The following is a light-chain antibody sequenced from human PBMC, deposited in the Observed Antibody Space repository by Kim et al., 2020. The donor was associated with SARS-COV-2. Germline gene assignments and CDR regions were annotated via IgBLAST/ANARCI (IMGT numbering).Light chain of an antibody. Sequence: DIEMTQSPATLSVSPGERATLSCRASQSVGTNLAWYRQNPGQAPRLLIYGASTRATGVPARVSGSGSGTQFSLTISSLQSEDFAVYYCQQYYNWPPWTFGQGTKLEI. CDR1: QSVGTN. J-gene: IGKJ1*01. CDR3: QQYYNWPPWT. CDR2: GAS. V-gene: IGKV3-15*01.